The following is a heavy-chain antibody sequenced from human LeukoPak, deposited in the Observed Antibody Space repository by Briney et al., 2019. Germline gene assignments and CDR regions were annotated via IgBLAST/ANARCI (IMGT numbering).Heavy chain of an antibody. CDR3: ARDTQAPYYYYMDV. CDR2: INPNSGGT. Sequence: ASVKVSCKASGYTFTNYYIHWVRQAPGQGLEWMGWINPNSGGTNYAQKFQGWVTMTRDTSISTAYMELSRLRSDDTAVYYCARDTQAPYYYYMDVWGKGTTVTVSS. CDR1: GYTFTNYY. V-gene: IGHV1-2*04. J-gene: IGHJ6*03.